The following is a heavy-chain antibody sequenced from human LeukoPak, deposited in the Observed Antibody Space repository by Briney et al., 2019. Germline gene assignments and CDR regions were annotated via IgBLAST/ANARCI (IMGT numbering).Heavy chain of an antibody. CDR2: IIPIFGTA. D-gene: IGHD5-18*01. J-gene: IGHJ4*02. Sequence: SVKVSCKASGGTFSSYAISWVRQAPGQGLEWMGGIIPIFGTANYAQKFQGRVTITTDESTSTAYMELSSLRSEDTAVYYCARMADSYGRLFDYWGQGTLVTVSS. V-gene: IGHV1-69*05. CDR3: ARMADSYGRLFDY. CDR1: GGTFSSYA.